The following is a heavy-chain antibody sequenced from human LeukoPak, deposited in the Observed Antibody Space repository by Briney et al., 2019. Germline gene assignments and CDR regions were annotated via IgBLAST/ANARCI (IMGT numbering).Heavy chain of an antibody. CDR2: ISSSGSTI. CDR1: GFTFSSYE. D-gene: IGHD2-15*01. Sequence: GGSLRLSCAASGFTFSSYEMNWVRQAPGKGLEWVSYISSSGSTIYYADSVKGRFTISRDNAKNSLYLQMNSLRAENTAVYYCARNPPTRSRLLHYYYYGMDVWGKGTTVTVSP. CDR3: ARNPPTRSRLLHYYYYGMDV. J-gene: IGHJ6*04. V-gene: IGHV3-48*03.